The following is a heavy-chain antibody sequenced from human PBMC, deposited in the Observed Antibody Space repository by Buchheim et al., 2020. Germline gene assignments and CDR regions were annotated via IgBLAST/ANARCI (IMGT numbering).Heavy chain of an antibody. D-gene: IGHD6-6*01. CDR2: ISGSGGST. CDR3: AKGASPRYSSSSYYYYYIDV. CDR1: GFTFSSYA. V-gene: IGHV3-23*01. Sequence: EVQLLESGGGLVQPGGSLRLSCVASGFTFSSYAMRWVRQAPGKGREWVSGISGSGGSTYYADSVKGRFTISRDNSKNTLFLQMNSLRVEDTAVYYCAKGASPRYSSSSYYYYYIDVWGKGTT. J-gene: IGHJ6*03.